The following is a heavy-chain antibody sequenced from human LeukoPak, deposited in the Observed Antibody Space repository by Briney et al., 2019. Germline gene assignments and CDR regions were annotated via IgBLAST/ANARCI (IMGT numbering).Heavy chain of an antibody. V-gene: IGHV4-59*08. CDR2: IYYSGST. Sequence: SETLSLTCTVSGGSISSYYWSWIRQPPGKGLEWIGYIYYSGSTNYNPSLKSRVTISVDTSKNQFSLKLSSVTDADTAVYYCARNGGVPYYYYYGMDVWGQGTTVTVSS. CDR3: ARNGGVPYYYYYGMDV. J-gene: IGHJ6*02. D-gene: IGHD2-8*02. CDR1: GGSISSYY.